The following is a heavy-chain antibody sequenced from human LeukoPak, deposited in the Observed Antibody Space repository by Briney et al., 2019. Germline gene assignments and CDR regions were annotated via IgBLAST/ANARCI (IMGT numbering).Heavy chain of an antibody. V-gene: IGHV4-59*08. Sequence: SETLSLTCTVSGGSISSYYWSWIRQPPGKGLEWIGYIYYSGSTNYNPSLKSRVTISVDTSKNQFSLRLSSVTAADTAVYNCARRGYSYGYGGFDYWGQGTLVTVSS. CDR3: ARRGYSYGYGGFDY. CDR2: IYYSGST. J-gene: IGHJ4*02. CDR1: GGSISSYY. D-gene: IGHD5-18*01.